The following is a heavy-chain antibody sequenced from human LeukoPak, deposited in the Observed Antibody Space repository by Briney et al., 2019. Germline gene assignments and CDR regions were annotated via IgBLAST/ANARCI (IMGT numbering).Heavy chain of an antibody. D-gene: IGHD6-19*01. J-gene: IGHJ4*02. V-gene: IGHV3-23*01. CDR1: GFTFSSYA. CDR3: AKVYSSGWYDGGYFDY. Sequence: GGSLRLSCAAFGFTFSSYAMSWVRQAPGKGLEWVSAISGSGGSTYYADSVKGRFTISRDNSKNTLYLQMNSLRAEDTAVYYCAKVYSSGWYDGGYFDYWGQGTLVTVSS. CDR2: ISGSGGST.